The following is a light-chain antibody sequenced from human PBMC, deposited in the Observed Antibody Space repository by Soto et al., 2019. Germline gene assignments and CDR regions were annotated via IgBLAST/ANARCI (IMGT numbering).Light chain of an antibody. CDR3: QQYNNWPYT. J-gene: IGKJ2*01. CDR1: QSVSSN. CDR2: GAS. Sequence: EIVMTQSPATLPVSPGERAALSCRASQSVSSNFAWYQQKPGQAPRLLIYGASSRATATPARFSGSGSGTESTLTISSLQSEDFAVYYRQQYNNWPYTFGLGTKLEMK. V-gene: IGKV3-15*01.